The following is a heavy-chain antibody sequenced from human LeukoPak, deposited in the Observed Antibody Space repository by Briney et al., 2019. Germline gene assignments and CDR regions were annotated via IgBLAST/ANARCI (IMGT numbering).Heavy chain of an antibody. J-gene: IGHJ4*02. D-gene: IGHD3-3*01. CDR1: GGSISSGGYS. CDR3: ARFSSGYFDY. CDR2: MYHSGST. Sequence: SETLSLTCAVSGGSISSGGYSWSWIRQPPGKGLEWIGYMYHSGSTYYNPSLKSRVTISADRSKNQFSLKLSSVTAADTAVYYCARFSSGYFDYWGQGTLVTVSS. V-gene: IGHV4-30-2*01.